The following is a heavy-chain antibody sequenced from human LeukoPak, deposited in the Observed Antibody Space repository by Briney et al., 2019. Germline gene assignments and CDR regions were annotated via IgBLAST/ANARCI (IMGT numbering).Heavy chain of an antibody. CDR3: ARGISAVP. CDR2: INQDGSEK. CDR1: GFTFSSNW. J-gene: IGHJ5*02. V-gene: IGHV3-7*04. Sequence: GGSLRLSCAASGFTFSSNWMTWVRQAPGKGLEWVANINQDGSEKYYVESVKGRLTISRDNAKNSLFLQMNSLRAEDTAVYYCARGISAVPWGQGTLVTVSS. D-gene: IGHD3-10*01.